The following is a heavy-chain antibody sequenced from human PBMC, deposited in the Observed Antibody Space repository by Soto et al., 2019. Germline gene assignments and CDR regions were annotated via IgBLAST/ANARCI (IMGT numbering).Heavy chain of an antibody. D-gene: IGHD5-18*01. J-gene: IGHJ4*02. V-gene: IGHV1-58*01. CDR3: AADKGYSYGYGTY. CDR2: IVVGRGNT. Sequence: GASVKVSCKASGFTFTSSAVQWVRQARGQRLEWIGWIVVGRGNTDYAQKLQERVTITRDMSTSTAYMELSSLRSEDTAVYYCAADKGYSYGYGTYWGQGTLVTVSS. CDR1: GFTFTSSA.